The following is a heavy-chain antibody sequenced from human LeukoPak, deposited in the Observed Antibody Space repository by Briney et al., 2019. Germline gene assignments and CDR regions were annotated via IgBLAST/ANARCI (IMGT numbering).Heavy chain of an antibody. CDR2: ISSSSSYI. CDR1: GFTFSGYS. J-gene: IGHJ4*02. CDR3: ARDGSSGWYYYFDY. V-gene: IGHV3-21*01. Sequence: PGGSLRLSCAASGFTFSGYSMNWVRQAPGKGLEWVSSISSSSSYIYYADSVKGRFTISRDNAKNSLYLQMNSLRAEDTAVYYCARDGSSGWYYYFDYWGQGTLVTVSS. D-gene: IGHD6-19*01.